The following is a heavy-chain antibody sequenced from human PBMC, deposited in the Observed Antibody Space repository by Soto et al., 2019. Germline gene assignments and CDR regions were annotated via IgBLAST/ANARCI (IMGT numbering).Heavy chain of an antibody. V-gene: IGHV3-66*01. D-gene: IGHD3-10*01. CDR3: ARDNRFGELLYSPRPHYYYYMDV. Sequence: PGGSLRLSCAASGFPVSSNYMSWVRQAPGKGLEWVSVIYSGGSTYYADSVKGRFTISRDNPKNTLYLQMNSLRAEDTAVYYCARDNRFGELLYSPRPHYYYYMDVWGKGTTVTVSS. CDR2: IYSGGST. CDR1: GFPVSSNY. J-gene: IGHJ6*03.